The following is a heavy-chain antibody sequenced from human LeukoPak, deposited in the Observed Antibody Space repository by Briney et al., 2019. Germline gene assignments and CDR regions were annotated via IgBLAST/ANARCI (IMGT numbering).Heavy chain of an antibody. CDR1: GGTFSSYA. CDR3: ARGVRGRYPTTRYYYYMDV. Sequence: GASVKVSCKASGGTFSSYAISWVRQAPGQGLEWMGRIIPIFGTANYAQKFQGRVTITTDESTSTAYMELSSLRSEDTAVYYCARGVRGRYPTTRYYYYMDVWGKGTTVTVSS. CDR2: IIPIFGTA. D-gene: IGHD3-10*01. J-gene: IGHJ6*03. V-gene: IGHV1-69*05.